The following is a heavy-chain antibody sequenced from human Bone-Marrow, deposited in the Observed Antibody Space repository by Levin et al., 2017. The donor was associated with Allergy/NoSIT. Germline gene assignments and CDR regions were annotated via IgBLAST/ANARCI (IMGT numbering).Heavy chain of an antibody. Sequence: PGGSLRLSCAASGFTFSSYALTWVRQAPGKGLEWVSAISGSGGSTYYADSVKGRFTISRDNSKNTLYLQMNSLRAEDTAVYYCAKDGVGVTNNWFDPWGQGTLVTVSS. J-gene: IGHJ5*02. D-gene: IGHD2-21*02. V-gene: IGHV3-23*01. CDR2: ISGSGGST. CDR3: AKDGVGVTNNWFDP. CDR1: GFTFSSYA.